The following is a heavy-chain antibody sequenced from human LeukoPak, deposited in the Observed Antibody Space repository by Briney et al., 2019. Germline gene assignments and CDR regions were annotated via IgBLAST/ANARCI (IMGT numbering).Heavy chain of an antibody. Sequence: SQTLSLTCTISGGSISSGGYYWSWIRQPPGKGLEWIGYIYHSGSTYYNPSLKSRVTISVDRSKNQFSLKLSSVTAADTAVYYCARGVVAARRFFDYWGQGTLVTVSS. J-gene: IGHJ4*02. CDR2: IYHSGST. CDR1: GGSISSGGYY. CDR3: ARGVVAARRFFDY. V-gene: IGHV4-30-2*01. D-gene: IGHD6-6*01.